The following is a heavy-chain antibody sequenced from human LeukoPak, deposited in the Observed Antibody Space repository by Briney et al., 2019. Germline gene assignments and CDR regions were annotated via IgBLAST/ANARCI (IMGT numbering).Heavy chain of an antibody. Sequence: ASETLSLTCTVSGGSISSYYWSWIRQPPGKGLEWIGYIYYSGSTNYNPSLKSRVTISVDTSKNQFSLKLSSVTAADTAVYYCARGPKYSGIDYWGQGTLVTVSS. V-gene: IGHV4-59*12. J-gene: IGHJ4*02. CDR1: GGSISSYY. CDR2: IYYSGST. D-gene: IGHD1-26*01. CDR3: ARGPKYSGIDY.